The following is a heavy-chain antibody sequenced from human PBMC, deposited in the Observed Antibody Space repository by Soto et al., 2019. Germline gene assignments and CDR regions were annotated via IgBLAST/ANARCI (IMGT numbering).Heavy chain of an antibody. CDR2: ISYDGSNK. CDR3: AREFVGYCSSTSCYTRVSYYYYYGMDV. J-gene: IGHJ6*02. D-gene: IGHD2-2*02. CDR1: GFTFSSYA. V-gene: IGHV3-30-3*01. Sequence: SGGSLRLSCAASGFTFSSYAMHWVRQAPGKGLEWVAVISYDGSNKYYADSVKGRFTISRDNSKNTLYLQMNSLRAEDTAVYYCAREFVGYCSSTSCYTRVSYYYYYGMDVWGQGTTVTVSS.